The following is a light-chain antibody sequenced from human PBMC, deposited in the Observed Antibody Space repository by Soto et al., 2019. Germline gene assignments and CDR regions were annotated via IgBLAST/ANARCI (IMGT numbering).Light chain of an antibody. CDR3: AAWDDSLTDV. Sequence: QSVLTQPPSASGTPGQTVTIACSGDSSNIGSKTVNWYQELPGTAPKLLIFSNNRRPSGVPDRFSGSKSGTSASLAISGLQSEDEADYYCAAWDDSLTDVFGSGTKLTVL. CDR2: SNN. V-gene: IGLV1-44*01. CDR1: SSNIGSKT. J-gene: IGLJ1*01.